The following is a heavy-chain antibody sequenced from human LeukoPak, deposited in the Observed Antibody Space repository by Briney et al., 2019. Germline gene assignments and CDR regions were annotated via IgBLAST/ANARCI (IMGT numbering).Heavy chain of an antibody. CDR2: IRYDGSNK. J-gene: IGHJ4*02. V-gene: IGHV3-30*02. CDR1: GFAFSSYG. Sequence: PGGSLRLSCAASGFAFSSYGMHWVRQAPGKGLEWVAFIRYDGSNKYYADSVKGRFTISRDNSKSTLYLQMNSLRAEDTAVYYCARAQSPRIQLWLVYWGQGTLVTVSS. D-gene: IGHD5-18*01. CDR3: ARAQSPRIQLWLVY.